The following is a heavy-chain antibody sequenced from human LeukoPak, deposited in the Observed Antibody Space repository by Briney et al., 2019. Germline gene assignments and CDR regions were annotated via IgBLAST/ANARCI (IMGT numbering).Heavy chain of an antibody. CDR3: AKDGAGGSDL. V-gene: IGHV3-30*02. J-gene: IGHJ2*01. D-gene: IGHD1-26*01. Sequence: DSVKGRFTISRDNSKNTLYLQMNSLRAEDTAVYYCAKDGAGGSDLWGRGTLVTVSS.